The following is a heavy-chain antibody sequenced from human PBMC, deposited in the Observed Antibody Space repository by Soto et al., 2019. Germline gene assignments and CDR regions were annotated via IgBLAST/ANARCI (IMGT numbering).Heavy chain of an antibody. J-gene: IGHJ4*02. CDR2: TYYRSKWYN. Sequence: SETLSLTCAISGDSVSSNSAAWNWIRQSPSRGLEWLGRTYYRSKWYNDYAVSVKSRITINPDTSKNQLSLQLNSVTPEDTAVYYCARSLGVVINYYFDYWGQGTLVTVSS. CDR3: ARSLGVVINYYFDY. CDR1: GDSVSSNSAA. D-gene: IGHD3-3*01. V-gene: IGHV6-1*01.